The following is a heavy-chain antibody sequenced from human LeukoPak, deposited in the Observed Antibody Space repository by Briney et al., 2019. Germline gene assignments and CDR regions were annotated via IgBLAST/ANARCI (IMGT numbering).Heavy chain of an antibody. D-gene: IGHD3-10*02. Sequence: GGSLRLSCVASGFTFSSYWMSWVRQAPGKGLEWVANINQDGSEKHDVDSAKGRFTISRDNAKNSLYLQMNSLRAEDTAVYYCAELGITMIGGVWGKGTTVTISS. CDR1: GFTFSSYW. J-gene: IGHJ6*04. CDR2: INQDGSEK. CDR3: AELGITMIGGV. V-gene: IGHV3-7*01.